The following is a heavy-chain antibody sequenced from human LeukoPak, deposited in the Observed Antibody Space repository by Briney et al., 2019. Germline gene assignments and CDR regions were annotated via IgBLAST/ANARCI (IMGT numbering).Heavy chain of an antibody. CDR1: DFTLVDIG. V-gene: IGHV3-48*02. D-gene: IGHD3-22*01. Sequence: AGGPLKLSCAAFDFTLVDIGINWFRRAQGKGLSWFSYFISSSSTIYYADSVKGRFTISRDNAKNSLYLQMNSLRDEDTAVYYCAREPGTYYYDEVDYFDYWGQGTLVTVSS. CDR3: AREPGTYYYDEVDYFDY. CDR2: FISSSSTI. J-gene: IGHJ4*02.